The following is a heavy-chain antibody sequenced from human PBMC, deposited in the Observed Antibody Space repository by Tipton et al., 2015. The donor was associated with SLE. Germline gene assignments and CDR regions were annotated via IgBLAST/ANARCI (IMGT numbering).Heavy chain of an antibody. Sequence: TLSLTCAVSGGSITSSYWSWIRQHPGKGLEWIGYFYYSGNTKYNPSLKSRVTISVDTSKNQFYLKLSSVTAADTALYYCARGKGWFDPWRQGTLVTVSS. CDR2: FYYSGNT. J-gene: IGHJ5*02. V-gene: IGHV4-59*01. CDR1: GGSITSSY. CDR3: ARGKGWFDP.